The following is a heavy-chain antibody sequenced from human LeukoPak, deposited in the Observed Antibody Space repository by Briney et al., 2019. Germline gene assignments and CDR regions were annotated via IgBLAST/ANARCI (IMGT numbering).Heavy chain of an antibody. J-gene: IGHJ4*02. V-gene: IGHV3-7*01. D-gene: IGHD3-16*02. CDR2: IKQDGSEK. CDR1: GFTFSSYW. Sequence: GGSLRLSCAASGFTFSSYWMSWIRQAPGKGLEWVANIKQDGSEKYYVDSVKGRFTISRDNDKNSLFLQMTSLRAEDTAVYYCARVGGRYSPLGYWGQGTLVTVSS. CDR3: ARVGGRYSPLGY.